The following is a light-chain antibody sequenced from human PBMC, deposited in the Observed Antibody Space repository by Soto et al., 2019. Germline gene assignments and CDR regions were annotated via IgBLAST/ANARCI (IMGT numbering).Light chain of an antibody. Sequence: QSALTQPRSVSGSPGPSVTISCTGTSSDVGTYDFVSWYQQHPGKAPRLIIFNVSEQPSGVPDRFSGSKSGNTASLTISGLQAEDEADYYCCIYAVTCYVFGTGTKVTV. CDR1: SSDVGTYDF. J-gene: IGLJ1*01. V-gene: IGLV2-11*01. CDR2: NVS. CDR3: CIYAVTCYV.